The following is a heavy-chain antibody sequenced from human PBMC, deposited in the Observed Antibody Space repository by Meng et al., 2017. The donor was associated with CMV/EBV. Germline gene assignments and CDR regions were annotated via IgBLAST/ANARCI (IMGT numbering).Heavy chain of an antibody. CDR3: ARVGPDSGSYSDDY. V-gene: IGHV1-18*01. CDR2: ISAYNGNT. Sequence: SVKVSCKASGYTFTSYGLSWVRQAPGQGLEWMGWISAYNGNTNYAQKLQGRVTMTTDTSTSTAYMELRSLRSDDTAVYYCARVGPDSGSYSDDYWGQGTLVTVSS. D-gene: IGHD1-26*01. CDR1: GYTFTSYG. J-gene: IGHJ4*02.